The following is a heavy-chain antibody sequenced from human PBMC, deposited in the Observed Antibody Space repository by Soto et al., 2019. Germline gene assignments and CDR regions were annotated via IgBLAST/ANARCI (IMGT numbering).Heavy chain of an antibody. CDR3: VRAPLDYYSADYFDN. D-gene: IGHD2-21*02. J-gene: IGHJ4*02. CDR1: GYTFTEND. CDR2: MNPDSGNT. V-gene: IGHV1-8*01. Sequence: QVQLVQSGAEVKRPGASVKVSCKASGYTFTENDINWVRQATGHGLEWIGWMNPDSGNTGYARKFQGRVTMTRDTSITTAYMEVRSLKSEDTAVYFCVRAPLDYYSADYFDNWGQGTLVNVSS.